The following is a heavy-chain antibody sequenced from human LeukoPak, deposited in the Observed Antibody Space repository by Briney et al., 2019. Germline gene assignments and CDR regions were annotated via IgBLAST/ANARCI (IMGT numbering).Heavy chain of an antibody. V-gene: IGHV3-43*01. D-gene: IGHD6-13*01. Sequence: GGSLRLSCAASGFTFDGYTMHWVRQAPGKGLEWVSLISWDGGSTYYADSVKGRFTISRDNSKNSLYLQMNSLRTEDTALYYCAKGIAAAGTDYFDYWGQGTLVTVSS. CDR3: AKGIAAAGTDYFDY. J-gene: IGHJ4*02. CDR1: GFTFDGYT. CDR2: ISWDGGST.